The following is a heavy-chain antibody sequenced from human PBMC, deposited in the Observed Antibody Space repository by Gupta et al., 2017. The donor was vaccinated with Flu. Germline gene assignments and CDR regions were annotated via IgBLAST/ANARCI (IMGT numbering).Heavy chain of an antibody. CDR3: ARTLGYHYDSSGYYPLGY. D-gene: IGHD3-22*01. J-gene: IGHJ4*02. Sequence: GKGLLWVSRSNGDGSRTAYADSVKGRFTISRDNAKNTLYLQMNSLRAEDTAVYYCARTLGYHYDSSGYYPLGYWGQGTLITVSS. CDR2: SNGDGSRT. V-gene: IGHV3-74*01.